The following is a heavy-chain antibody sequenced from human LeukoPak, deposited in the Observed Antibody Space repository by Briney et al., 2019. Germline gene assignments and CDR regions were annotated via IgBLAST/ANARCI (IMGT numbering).Heavy chain of an antibody. J-gene: IGHJ4*02. CDR2: INHSGST. Sequence: SETLSLTCAVYGGSFSGYYWSWIRQPPGKGLEWIGEINHSGSTNYNPSLKSRVTISVDTSKNQFSLKLSSVTAADTAVYYCARDEQQLALGYDYWGQGTLVTVSS. D-gene: IGHD6-13*01. V-gene: IGHV4-34*01. CDR3: ARDEQQLALGYDY. CDR1: GGSFSGYY.